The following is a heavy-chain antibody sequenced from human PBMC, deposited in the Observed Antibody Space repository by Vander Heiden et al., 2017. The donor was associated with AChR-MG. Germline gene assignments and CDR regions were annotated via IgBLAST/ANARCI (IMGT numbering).Heavy chain of an antibody. Sequence: EVQLLESGGGLVQPGGSLRLSCAASGFTFSSYAMSWVRQAPGKGLEWVSAISGSGGSTYYADSVKGRFTISRDNSKNTLYLQMNSLRAEDTAVYYCAKDLSSVGVVSRRPNNWFDPWGQGTLVTVSS. J-gene: IGHJ5*02. CDR3: AKDLSSVGVVSRRPNNWFDP. V-gene: IGHV3-23*01. D-gene: IGHD3-3*01. CDR1: GFTFSSYA. CDR2: ISGSGGST.